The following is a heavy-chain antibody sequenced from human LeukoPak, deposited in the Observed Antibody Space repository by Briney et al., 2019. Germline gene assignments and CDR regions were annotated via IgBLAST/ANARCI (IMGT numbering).Heavy chain of an antibody. D-gene: IGHD6-19*01. J-gene: IGHJ4*02. Sequence: GGSLRLPCAASGFTFSSNWMHWVRQGPGKGLVWVSRISTDGSSTTYVDSVKGRFTISRDNAKNTLYLQMNSLRAEDTAVYYCSRASSSVPNLLDYWGQGTLVTVSS. CDR1: GFTFSSNW. CDR2: ISTDGSST. CDR3: SRASSSVPNLLDY. V-gene: IGHV3-74*01.